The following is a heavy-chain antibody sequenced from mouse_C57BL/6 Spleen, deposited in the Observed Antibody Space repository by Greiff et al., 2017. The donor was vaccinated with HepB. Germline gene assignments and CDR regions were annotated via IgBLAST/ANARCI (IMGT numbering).Heavy chain of an antibody. D-gene: IGHD1-1*01. Sequence: EVMLVESGGGLVQPGGSLKLSCAASGFTFSDYYMYWVRQTPEKRLEWVAYISNGGGSTYYPDTVKGRFTISRDNAKNTLYLQMSRLKSEDTAMYYCAREIYYYGSSLGYFDVWGTGTTVTVSS. CDR2: ISNGGGST. CDR1: GFTFSDYY. V-gene: IGHV5-12*01. CDR3: AREIYYYGSSLGYFDV. J-gene: IGHJ1*03.